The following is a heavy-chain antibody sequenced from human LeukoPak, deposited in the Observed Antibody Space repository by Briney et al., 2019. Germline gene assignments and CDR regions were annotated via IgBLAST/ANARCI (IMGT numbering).Heavy chain of an antibody. CDR2: ISSSGSTI. CDR3: ARARSRYPTVDY. CDR1: GFTFSDYY. D-gene: IGHD6-13*01. V-gene: IGHV3-11*01. J-gene: IGHJ4*02. Sequence: GGSPRLSCAASGFTFSDYYMSWIRQAPGKGLEWVSYISSSGSTIYYADSVKGRFTISRDNAKNSLYLQMNSLRAEDTAVYYCARARSRYPTVDYWGQGALVTVSS.